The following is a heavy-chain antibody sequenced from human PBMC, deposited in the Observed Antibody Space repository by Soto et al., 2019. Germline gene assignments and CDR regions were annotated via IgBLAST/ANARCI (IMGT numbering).Heavy chain of an antibody. Sequence: QVQLVHSGAEVKKPGSSVKVSCKASGGTFSSYTISWVRQAPGQGLEWMGRIIPILGIANYAQKFQGRVTITADKSTSTAYMELSSLRSDDSAVYYCARDRGGPGLNWFDPWGQGTLVTVSS. D-gene: IGHD3-16*01. J-gene: IGHJ5*02. CDR3: ARDRGGPGLNWFDP. CDR2: IIPILGIA. CDR1: GGTFSSYT. V-gene: IGHV1-69*04.